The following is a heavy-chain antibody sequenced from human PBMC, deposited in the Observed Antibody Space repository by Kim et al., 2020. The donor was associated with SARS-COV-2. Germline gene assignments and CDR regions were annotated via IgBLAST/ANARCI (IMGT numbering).Heavy chain of an antibody. CDR3: ARAGLEWELLLGFDY. Sequence: SETLSLTCTVSGYSISSGYYWGWIRQPPGKGLEWIGSIYHSGSTYYNPSLKSRVTISVDTSKNQFSLKLSSVTAADTAVYYCARAGLEWELLLGFDYWGQGTLVTVSS. V-gene: IGHV4-38-2*02. CDR1: GYSISSGYY. D-gene: IGHD1-26*01. J-gene: IGHJ4*02. CDR2: IYHSGST.